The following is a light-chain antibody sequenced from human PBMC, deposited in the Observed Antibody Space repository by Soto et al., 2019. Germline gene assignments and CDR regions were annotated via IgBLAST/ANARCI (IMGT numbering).Light chain of an antibody. V-gene: IGLV5-45*03. J-gene: IGLJ3*02. CDR2: YKSDSDN. CDR1: SGFDVGTYK. CDR3: VIWHGYGWV. Sequence: QLVLTQPSSLSASPGASASLTCTLRSGFDVGTYKIYWYQQRPGSPPQYLLTYKSDSDNQQGSGVPSRFSGSKDVSANAGILLISGLQSDDEADYYCVIWHGYGWVFGGGTKLTVL.